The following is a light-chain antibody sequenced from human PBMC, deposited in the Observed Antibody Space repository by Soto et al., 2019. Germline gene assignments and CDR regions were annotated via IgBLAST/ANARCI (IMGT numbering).Light chain of an antibody. CDR3: QHYSTWLWT. Sequence: EIVMTQSPATLSVSPGERATLSCRASQSVSSKLAWYQQKPGQGPRLLSYGASTRATGIPDRLSASGSGTEFTLTIRSLQSEDFAVYYCQHYSTWLWTFGQGTKVEIK. J-gene: IGKJ1*01. CDR1: QSVSSK. CDR2: GAS. V-gene: IGKV3-15*01.